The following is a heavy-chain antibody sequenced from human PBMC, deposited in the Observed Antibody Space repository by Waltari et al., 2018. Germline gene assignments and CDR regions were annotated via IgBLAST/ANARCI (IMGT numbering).Heavy chain of an antibody. CDR1: GFTVSSNY. CDR3: ALMTGPTYDI. Sequence: EVQRVESGGGLIQPGGSLRLSCAASGFTVSSNYMSWVRQAPGKGLEWVSVISSGGSTYYAVSVKGRFTISRDNSKNTLYLHMNSLRAEDTAVYYCALMTGPTYDIWGQGTMVTVSS. CDR2: ISSGGST. J-gene: IGHJ3*02. V-gene: IGHV3-53*01. D-gene: IGHD3-10*01.